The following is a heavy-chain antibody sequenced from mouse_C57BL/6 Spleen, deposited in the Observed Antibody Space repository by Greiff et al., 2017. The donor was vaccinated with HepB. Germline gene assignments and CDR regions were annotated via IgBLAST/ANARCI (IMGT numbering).Heavy chain of an antibody. CDR1: GYTFTSYD. J-gene: IGHJ3*01. D-gene: IGHD4-1*01. V-gene: IGHV1-85*01. Sequence: QVQLQQSGPELVKPGASVKLSCKASGYTFTSYDINWVKQRPGQGLEWIGWIYPRDGSTKYNEKFKGKATLTVDTSSSTAYMELHSLTSEDSAVYFCAREGLTGTWALFAYWGQGTLVTVSA. CDR2: IYPRDGST. CDR3: AREGLTGTWALFAY.